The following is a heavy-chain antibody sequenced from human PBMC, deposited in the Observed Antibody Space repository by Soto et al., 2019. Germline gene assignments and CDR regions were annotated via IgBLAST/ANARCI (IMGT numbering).Heavy chain of an antibody. J-gene: IGHJ6*02. Sequence: ASVKVSCKASGYTFTSYGISWVRQAPGQGLEWMGWISAYNGNTNYAQKLQGRVTMTTDTSTSTAYMELRSLRSDDTAVYYCARDTSSSAPTWVDYYYYGMDVWGQGTTVTVSS. V-gene: IGHV1-18*01. CDR3: ARDTSSSAPTWVDYYYYGMDV. CDR2: ISAYNGNT. CDR1: GYTFTSYG. D-gene: IGHD3-10*01.